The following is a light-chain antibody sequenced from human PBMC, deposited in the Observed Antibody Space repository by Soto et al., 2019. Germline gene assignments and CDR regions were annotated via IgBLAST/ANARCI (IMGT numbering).Light chain of an antibody. J-gene: IGKJ2*01. CDR2: GAS. Sequence: DIQMTQSPSSLSASVGDRVTITCQASQDISNSLIWYQQKSGKAPKLLIYGASDLETGVPSRFSGGGSGTYFTFTISSLQPEDIATYLCQQFHSLPYTFGQGTKLEIK. CDR1: QDISNS. V-gene: IGKV1-33*01. CDR3: QQFHSLPYT.